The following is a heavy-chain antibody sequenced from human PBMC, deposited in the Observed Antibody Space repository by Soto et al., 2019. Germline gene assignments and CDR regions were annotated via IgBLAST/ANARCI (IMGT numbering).Heavy chain of an antibody. CDR2: IYLGDSDT. V-gene: IGHV5-51*07. CDR1: GYRVTNYW. CDR3: AAQGGDYHSLDV. J-gene: IGHJ6*02. D-gene: IGHD2-21*02. Sequence: ESLTISCKRCGYRVTNYWFGRVHQIPGKGLEWLRIIYLGDSDTSYSPSFQGHLTSSRDNAICTASLRLSSLKDRSPAFYFCAAQGGDYHSLDVWGQAITVTVS.